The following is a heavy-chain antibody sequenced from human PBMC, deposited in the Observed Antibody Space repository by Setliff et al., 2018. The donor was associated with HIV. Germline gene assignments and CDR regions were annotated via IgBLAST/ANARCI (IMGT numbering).Heavy chain of an antibody. V-gene: IGHV1-69*10. Sequence: GASVKVSCKSSGGTFSSYSLSWVRQVPGQGLEWMGGIIPILGVANYAQKFQGRVTITADTSTNTAYMELNSLRSGDTAVYYCARVAVSGTPWGQGTLVTVSS. D-gene: IGHD6-19*01. CDR3: ARVAVSGTP. CDR1: GGTFSSYS. CDR2: IIPILGVA. J-gene: IGHJ4*02.